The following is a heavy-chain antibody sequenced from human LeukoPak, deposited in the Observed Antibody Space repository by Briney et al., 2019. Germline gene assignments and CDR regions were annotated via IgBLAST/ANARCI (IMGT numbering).Heavy chain of an antibody. J-gene: IGHJ4*02. CDR3: ARDDPSIAVAGRD. CDR2: ISAYNGNT. CDR1: VYTFTSYS. Sequence: ASVKVSCKASVYTFTSYSISWVRQAPGQGLERMGWISAYNGNTNYAQKLQGRVTMTTDTSTSTAYMELRSLRSDDTAVYYCARDDPSIAVAGRDWGQGTLVTVSS. V-gene: IGHV1-18*01. D-gene: IGHD6-19*01.